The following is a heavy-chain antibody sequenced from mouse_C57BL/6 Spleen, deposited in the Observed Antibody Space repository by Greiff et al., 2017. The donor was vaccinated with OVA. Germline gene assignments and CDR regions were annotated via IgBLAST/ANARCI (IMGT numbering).Heavy chain of an antibody. CDR1: GFSLTSYG. CDR3: AKNRGNWDWYFDV. J-gene: IGHJ1*03. D-gene: IGHD4-1*01. CDR2: IWRGGST. V-gene: IGHV2-5*01. Sequence: VMLVESGPGLVQPSQSLSITCTVSGFSLTSYGVHWVRQSPGKGLEWLGVIWRGGSTDYNAAFMSRLSITKDNSKSQVFFKMNSLQADDTAIYYCAKNRGNWDWYFDVWGTGTTVTVSS.